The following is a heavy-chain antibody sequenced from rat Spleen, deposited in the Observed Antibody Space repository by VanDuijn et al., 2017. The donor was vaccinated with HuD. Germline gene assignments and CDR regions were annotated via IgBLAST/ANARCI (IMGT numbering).Heavy chain of an antibody. CDR2: ISTGGDT. V-gene: IGHV5-27*01. J-gene: IGHJ2*01. CDR3: TTGVYPGNFDY. Sequence: EVQLVESGGGLVQPGRSMKLSCVVSGFTFSNYDMAWVRQAPTKGLEWVAYISTGGDTYYRDSMRGRFTISRDNAKSTLYRQMDSLRSEDTATYSCTTGVYPGNFDYWGQGVMVTVSS. D-gene: IGHD1-4*01. CDR1: GFTFSNYD.